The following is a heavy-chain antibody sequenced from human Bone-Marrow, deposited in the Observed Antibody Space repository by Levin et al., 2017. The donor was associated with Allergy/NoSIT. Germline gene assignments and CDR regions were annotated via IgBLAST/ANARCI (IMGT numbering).Heavy chain of an antibody. CDR3: ARAERSDYGDYGGLIDY. CDR1: GYTFTSYA. D-gene: IGHD4-17*01. V-gene: IGHV7-4-1*02. J-gene: IGHJ4*02. Sequence: GESLKISCKASGYTFTSYAMNWVRQAPGQGLEWMGWINTNTGNPTYAQGFTGRFVFSLDTSVSTAYLQISSLKAEDTAVYYCARAERSDYGDYGGLIDYWGQGTLVTVSS. CDR2: INTNTGNP.